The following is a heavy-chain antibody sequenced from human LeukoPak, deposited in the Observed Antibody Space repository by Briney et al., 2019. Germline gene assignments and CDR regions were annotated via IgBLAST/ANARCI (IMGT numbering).Heavy chain of an antibody. V-gene: IGHV1-18*01. CDR2: ISAYNGNT. J-gene: IGHJ6*02. CDR1: GYTFTSYG. CDR3: ARAKPDIVVVPAALVYYYYYGMDV. D-gene: IGHD2-2*01. Sequence: ASVKVSCKASGYTFTSYGISWVRQAPGQGLEWMGWISAYNGNTNYAQKLQGRVTMTTDTSTSTAYMELRSLRSDDTAVYYCARAKPDIVVVPAALVYYYYYGMDVWGQGTTVTVSS.